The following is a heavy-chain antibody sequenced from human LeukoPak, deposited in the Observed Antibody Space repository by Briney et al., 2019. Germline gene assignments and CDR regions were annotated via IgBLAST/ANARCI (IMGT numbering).Heavy chain of an antibody. CDR2: ISGDGEST. CDR3: ARDEYKADAY. CDR1: GFTFTSYA. D-gene: IGHD2/OR15-2a*01. V-gene: IGHV3-23*01. J-gene: IGHJ4*02. Sequence: PGGSLRLSCAASGFTFTSYALDWVRQAPGKGLEWISVISGDGESTHYADCVKGRFTISRDNSKNTLYLQMNSLRAEDTAVYYCARDEYKADAYWGQGTLVTVSS.